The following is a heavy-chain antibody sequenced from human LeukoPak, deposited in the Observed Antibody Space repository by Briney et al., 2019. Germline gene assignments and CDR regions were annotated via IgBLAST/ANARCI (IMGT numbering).Heavy chain of an antibody. CDR2: IIPISGTA. CDR3: ARARYNWNDDNYFDY. V-gene: IGHV1-69*05. J-gene: IGHJ4*02. CDR1: GGTFSSYA. Sequence: ASVKVSCKASGGTFSSYAISWVRQAPGQGLEWMGGIIPISGTANYAQKFQGRVTITTDESTSTAYMELSSLRSEDTAVYYCARARYNWNDDNYFDYWGQGTLVTVSS. D-gene: IGHD1-20*01.